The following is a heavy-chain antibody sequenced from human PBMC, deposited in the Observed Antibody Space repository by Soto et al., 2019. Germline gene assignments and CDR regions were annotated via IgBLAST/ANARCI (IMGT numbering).Heavy chain of an antibody. CDR3: ARLESGIAAAGPNDAFDI. CDR2: IYPGDSDT. CDR1: GYSFTSYW. D-gene: IGHD6-13*01. V-gene: IGHV5-51*01. Sequence: GESLKISCKGSGYSFTSYWIGWVRQMPGKGLEWMGIIYPGDSDTRYSPSFQGQVTISADKSISTAYLQWSSLKASDTAMYYCARLESGIAAAGPNDAFDIWGQGTMVTVSS. J-gene: IGHJ3*02.